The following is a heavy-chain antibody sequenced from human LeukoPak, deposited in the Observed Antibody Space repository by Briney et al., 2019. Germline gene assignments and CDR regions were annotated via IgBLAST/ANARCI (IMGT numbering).Heavy chain of an antibody. CDR3: ARSGLLWFGELLSWFDP. Sequence: SETLSLTCTVSGGSISSYYWSWIRQPPGKGLEWIGYTYYSGSTNYNPSLKSRVTISVDTSKNQFSLKLSSATAADTAVYYCARSGLLWFGELLSWFDPWGQGTLVTVSS. D-gene: IGHD3-10*01. CDR2: TYYSGST. CDR1: GGSISSYY. J-gene: IGHJ5*02. V-gene: IGHV4-59*01.